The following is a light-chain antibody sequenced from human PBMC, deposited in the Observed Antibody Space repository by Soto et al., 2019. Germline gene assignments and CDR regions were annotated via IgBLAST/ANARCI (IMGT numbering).Light chain of an antibody. V-gene: IGKV3-20*01. Sequence: EIGLTQSPGTLSLSPGERATLSCRASQSVSSSYLAWYQQKPGQAPRLLIYGASSRATGIPDRFSGSGSGTDFTLTISRLEPEDFAVYYCQQYGSPPLTFGGGTKVEIK. J-gene: IGKJ4*01. CDR3: QQYGSPPLT. CDR2: GAS. CDR1: QSVSSSY.